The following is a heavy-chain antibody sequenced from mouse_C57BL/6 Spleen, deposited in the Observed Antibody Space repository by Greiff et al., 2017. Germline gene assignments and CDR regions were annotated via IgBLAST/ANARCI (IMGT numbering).Heavy chain of an antibody. CDR1: GYTFTDYN. D-gene: IGHD2-1*01. V-gene: IGHV1-22*01. CDR2: INPNNGGT. Sequence: EVQLQQSGPELVKPGASVKMSCKASGYTFTDYNMHWVKQSHGKSLEWIGYINPNNGGTSYNQKFKGKAKLTVNKSSSTAYMELRILTSEDSAVYYCARGGNYVYYFDYWGQGTTLTVSS. J-gene: IGHJ2*01. CDR3: ARGGNYVYYFDY.